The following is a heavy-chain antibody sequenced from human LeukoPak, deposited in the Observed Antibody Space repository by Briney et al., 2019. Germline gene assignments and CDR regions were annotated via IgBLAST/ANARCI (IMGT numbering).Heavy chain of an antibody. D-gene: IGHD3-22*01. Sequence: GGSLRLSCAASGLTFRSYAMSWVRQAPGKGLEWASAITDSDRTDYADSVKGRFTISRDNSKNTLHLQMNSLKTEDTAVYYCTRDNYYDSSAYSKYYFDYWGQGTLVTVSS. J-gene: IGHJ4*02. V-gene: IGHV3-23*01. CDR1: GLTFRSYA. CDR3: TRDNYYDSSAYSKYYFDY. CDR2: ITDSDRT.